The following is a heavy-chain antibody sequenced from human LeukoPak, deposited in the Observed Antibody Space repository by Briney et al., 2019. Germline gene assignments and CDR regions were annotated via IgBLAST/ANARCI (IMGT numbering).Heavy chain of an antibody. CDR1: GFSFSTYW. V-gene: IGHV3-7*01. J-gene: IGHJ4*02. CDR2: IKHDGSQK. CDR3: ARDNDLLRYFDWPLDY. Sequence: GGSLRLSCVASGFSFSTYWINWVRQAPGEGLEWVAHIKHDGSQKYYVDSVKGRFTISRDNAKNSLYLQMNSLRAEDTAVYYCARDNDLLRYFDWPLDYWGQGTLVTVSS. D-gene: IGHD3-9*01.